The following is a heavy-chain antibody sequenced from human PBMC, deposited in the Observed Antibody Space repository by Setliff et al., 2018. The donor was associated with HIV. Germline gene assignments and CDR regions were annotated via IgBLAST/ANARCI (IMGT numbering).Heavy chain of an antibody. CDR2: INPSSGST. J-gene: IGHJ1*01. V-gene: IGHV1-46*01. Sequence: ASVKVSCKASGYTFTSYYMHWVRQAPGQGLEWMGIINPSSGSTNYAQKFQGRVTMTRDTSTSTVYMELSSLRSEDTAVYYCAGDHAPWSSASYFQPWGQGTPVTVSS. CDR3: AGDHAPWSSASYFQP. D-gene: IGHD2-15*01. CDR1: GYTFTSYY.